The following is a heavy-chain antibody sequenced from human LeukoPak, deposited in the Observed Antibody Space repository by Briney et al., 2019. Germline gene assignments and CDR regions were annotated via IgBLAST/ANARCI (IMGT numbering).Heavy chain of an antibody. Sequence: SETLSLTCAVSGGSVNGYYWSWIRQPPGKGLEWIGYIYYSGSTNYTPSLKSRVTISVDTSKNQFSLKLSSVTAADTAVYHCARAGGYNYPFDYWGHGTLVTVSP. D-gene: IGHD5-24*01. CDR2: IYYSGST. CDR1: GGSVNGYY. J-gene: IGHJ4*01. CDR3: ARAGGYNYPFDY. V-gene: IGHV4-59*02.